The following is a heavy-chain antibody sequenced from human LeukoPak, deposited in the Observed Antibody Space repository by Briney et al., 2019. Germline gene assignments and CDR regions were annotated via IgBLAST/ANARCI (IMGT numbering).Heavy chain of an antibody. J-gene: IGHJ4*02. D-gene: IGHD6-13*01. CDR2: IHTSGST. Sequence: SETLSLTCTVSGGSISSYFCSWIRQPAGKGLEWIGRIHTSGSTNYNPSLKSRVTMPVDTSKNQFSLKLSSVTAADTAIYYCARAAAGTGGGFDFWGQGTLVTVSS. CDR3: ARAAAGTGGGFDF. CDR1: GGSISSYF. V-gene: IGHV4-4*07.